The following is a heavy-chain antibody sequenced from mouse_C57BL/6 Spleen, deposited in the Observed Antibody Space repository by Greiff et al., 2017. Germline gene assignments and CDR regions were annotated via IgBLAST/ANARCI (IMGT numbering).Heavy chain of an antibody. V-gene: IGHV1-18*01. J-gene: IGHJ2*01. CDR3: ARRNVGYSLDY. Sequence: LVESGASVTLPCNASGYSFPDYNMDWVKPIHGKSLEWIIGINPNNGGTIYNQKFKGKATLTVDQSSSTSFMELRSLTSEDTAVYFCARRNVGYSLDYWGQGTTLTVSS. CDR2: INPNNGGT. CDR1: GYSFPDYN.